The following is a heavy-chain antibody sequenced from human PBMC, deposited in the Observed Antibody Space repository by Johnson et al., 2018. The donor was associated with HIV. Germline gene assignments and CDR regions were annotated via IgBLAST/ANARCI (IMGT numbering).Heavy chain of an antibody. V-gene: IGHV3-7*05. CDR1: GFTFSGSG. CDR3: ARDETQRMYALTAFDI. Sequence: VQLVESGGGVVKPGGSLRLSCAASGFTFSGSGMHWVRQAPGKWLEWVANIKQDGSEKYYVDSVKGRFTIFRDNAKNSLYLQMNSLRAEDTAFYDCARDETQRMYALTAFDIWGQGTLVTVSS. D-gene: IGHD6-25*01. CDR2: IKQDGSEK. J-gene: IGHJ3*02.